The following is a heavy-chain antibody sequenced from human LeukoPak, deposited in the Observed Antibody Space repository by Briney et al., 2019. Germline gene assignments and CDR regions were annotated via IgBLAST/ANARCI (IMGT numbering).Heavy chain of an antibody. V-gene: IGHV4-38-2*02. J-gene: IGHJ4*02. Sequence: SETLSLTCTVSGYSISSGYYWGWIRQPPGKGLEWIGSIYHSGSTYYNPSLKSRVTISVDTSKNQFSLKLSSVTAADTAVYYCAREADYYGSGSFQPADYWGQGTLVTVSS. CDR3: AREADYYGSGSFQPADY. D-gene: IGHD3-10*01. CDR2: IYHSGST. CDR1: GYSISSGYY.